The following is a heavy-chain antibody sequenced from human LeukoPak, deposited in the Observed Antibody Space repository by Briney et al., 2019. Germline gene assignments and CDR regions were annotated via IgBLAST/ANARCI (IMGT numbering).Heavy chain of an antibody. CDR1: GGSFSGYY. D-gene: IGHD6-19*01. J-gene: IGHJ4*02. CDR3: ARLFSRYSSGWYAVGVDY. V-gene: IGHV4-34*01. Sequence: SETLSLTCAVYGGSFSGYYWSWIRQPPGKGLEWIGEINHSGSTNYNPSLKSRVTISVDMSKNQFSLKLSSVTAADTAVYYCARLFSRYSSGWYAVGVDYWGQGTLVTVSS. CDR2: INHSGST.